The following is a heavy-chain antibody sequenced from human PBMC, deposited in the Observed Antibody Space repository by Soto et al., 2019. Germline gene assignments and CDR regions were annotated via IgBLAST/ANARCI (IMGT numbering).Heavy chain of an antibody. CDR1: GGSFSGYY. CDR2: INHSGST. Sequence: SETLSLTCAVYGGSFSGYYWSWIRQPPGKGLEWIGEINHSGSTNYNPSVKSRVAISVDTSKNQFSLKLSSVTAADTAVYYCARFRSDGLFYGMEVWGQGTTVT. D-gene: IGHD5-18*01. CDR3: ARFRSDGLFYGMEV. J-gene: IGHJ6*02. V-gene: IGHV4-34*01.